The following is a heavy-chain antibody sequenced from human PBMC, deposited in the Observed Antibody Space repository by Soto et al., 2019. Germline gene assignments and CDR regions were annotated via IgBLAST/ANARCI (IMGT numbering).Heavy chain of an antibody. V-gene: IGHV1-3*01. CDR3: ARDPGTGAALRAYHFDY. Sequence: QVQLVQSGAEVKKPGASVKVSCKASRYSFTTYALHWVRQAPGQRLEWMGWINAGNGDTKYSEKFKGRVTITRDTSANTAYMELSSLRSEDTSVYYCARDPGTGAALRAYHFDYWGQGTLVTVSS. CDR2: INAGNGDT. CDR1: RYSFTTYA. J-gene: IGHJ4*02. D-gene: IGHD1-1*01.